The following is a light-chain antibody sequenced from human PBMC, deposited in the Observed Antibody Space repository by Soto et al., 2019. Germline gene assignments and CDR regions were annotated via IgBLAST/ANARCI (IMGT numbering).Light chain of an antibody. CDR1: QSXLSSSNSKNY. Sequence: DFVMTQSPDSLAVSLGERATINCKSSQSXLSSSNSKNYLAWFQQKPGQPPKLLIYWASTRKSGVPDRFIGSGSGTDFTLTITSLQAEDVAVYYCQQYHSDPITFGQGTRLEIK. CDR3: QQYHSDPIT. V-gene: IGKV4-1*01. CDR2: WAS. J-gene: IGKJ5*01.